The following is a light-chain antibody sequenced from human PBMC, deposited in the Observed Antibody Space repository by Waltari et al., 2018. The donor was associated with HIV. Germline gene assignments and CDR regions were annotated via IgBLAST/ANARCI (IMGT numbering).Light chain of an antibody. CDR1: QTIGVW. CDR2: KAS. J-gene: IGKJ1*01. Sequence: DIQMTQSPSTLSASVGDRVTITCRASQTIGVWLAWYQQKPGQAPKILIYKASTLETGVPSRFSGSGSGTEFTLTIGGLQPDDFATYYCQHYNGYPWTFGQGTKMEMK. CDR3: QHYNGYPWT. V-gene: IGKV1-5*03.